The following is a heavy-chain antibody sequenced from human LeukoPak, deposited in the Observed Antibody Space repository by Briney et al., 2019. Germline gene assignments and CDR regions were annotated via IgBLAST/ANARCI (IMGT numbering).Heavy chain of an antibody. J-gene: IGHJ6*02. Sequence: ASVKVSCMASGYTFTGYYMHWVRQAPGQGLEWMGIINPSGGSTSYAQKFQGRVTMTRDTSTSTVYMELSSLRSEDTAVYYCATPTTVVTPPYYGMDVWGQGTTVTVSS. D-gene: IGHD4-23*01. V-gene: IGHV1-46*01. CDR2: INPSGGST. CDR1: GYTFTGYY. CDR3: ATPTTVVTPPYYGMDV.